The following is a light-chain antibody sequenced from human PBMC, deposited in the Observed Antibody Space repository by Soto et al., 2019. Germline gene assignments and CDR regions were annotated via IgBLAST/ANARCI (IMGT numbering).Light chain of an antibody. V-gene: IGKV1-8*01. J-gene: IGKJ4*01. CDR1: QGISSY. Sequence: AIRMTQSPSSLSASTGDRATITCRASQGISSYLAWYQQKPGKAPKLLIYAASTLQSGVPSRFSGSGSGTDFTLTISCLQSEDFATYYCQQYYSYPSLTFGGGTKVDIK. CDR3: QQYYSYPSLT. CDR2: AAS.